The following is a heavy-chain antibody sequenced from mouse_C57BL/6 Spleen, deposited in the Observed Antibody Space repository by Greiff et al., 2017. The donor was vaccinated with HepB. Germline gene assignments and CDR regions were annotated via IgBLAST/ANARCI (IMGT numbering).Heavy chain of an antibody. D-gene: IGHD1-1*01. Sequence: VQLQQSGAELVKAGASVKMSCKASGYTFTSYWMHWVKQRLGQGLEWFAETNPTNGRTYYNEKFKSKAKLTVDKSSSTAYMLLRGPTFEDSAVYYCARIKKIVATYFDYWGQGTTLTVSS. V-gene: IGHV1S81*02. CDR1: GYTFTSYW. J-gene: IGHJ2*01. CDR3: ARIKKIVATYFDY. CDR2: TNPTNGRT.